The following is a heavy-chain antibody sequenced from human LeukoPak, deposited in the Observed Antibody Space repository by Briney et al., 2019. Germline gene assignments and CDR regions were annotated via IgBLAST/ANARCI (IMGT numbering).Heavy chain of an antibody. CDR1: GGSFSGYY. CDR3: ARGPFDGSGSYYKPRNLDY. J-gene: IGHJ4*02. D-gene: IGHD3-10*01. CDR2: INHSGST. V-gene: IGHV4-34*01. Sequence: SETLSLTCAVHGGSFSGYYWSWIRQPPGKGLEWIGEINHSGSTNYNPSLKSRVTISVDTSKNQFSLKLSSVTAADTAVYYCARGPFDGSGSYYKPRNLDYWGQGTLVTVSS.